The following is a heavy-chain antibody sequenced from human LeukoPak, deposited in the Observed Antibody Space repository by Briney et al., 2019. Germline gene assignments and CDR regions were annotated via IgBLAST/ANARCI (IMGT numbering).Heavy chain of an antibody. J-gene: IGHJ4*02. CDR3: ARERYSSSWYYFDY. D-gene: IGHD6-13*01. V-gene: IGHV4-34*01. CDR2: INHSGST. Sequence: PSETLSLTCAVYGGSFSGYYWSWIRQPPGKGLEWIGEINHSGSTNYNPSLKSRVTISVDTSKSQFSLKLSSVTAADTAVYYCARERYSSSWYYFDYWGQGTLVTVSS. CDR1: GGSFSGYY.